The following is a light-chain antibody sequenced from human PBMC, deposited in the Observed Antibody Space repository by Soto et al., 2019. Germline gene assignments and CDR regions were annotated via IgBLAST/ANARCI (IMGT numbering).Light chain of an antibody. Sequence: DIQMTQSPSSLSAAVGDRVTITCRASQSISNNLNWYQQKPGKAPRLLIYGASSLQSGVPSRFSGSGSGTDFTLVISSLHPEDFTTYYCQQSYRSPLTCGGRTTVEIK. CDR1: QSISNN. CDR2: GAS. CDR3: QQSYRSPLT. J-gene: IGKJ4*01. V-gene: IGKV1-39*01.